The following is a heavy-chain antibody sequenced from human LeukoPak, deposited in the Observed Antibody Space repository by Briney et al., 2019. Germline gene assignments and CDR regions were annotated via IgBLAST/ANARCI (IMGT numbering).Heavy chain of an antibody. D-gene: IGHD6-13*01. CDR3: TRGEDSSSWDPPNWFDP. CDR1: GFTFGDYA. Sequence: KSGRSLRLSCTASGFTFGDYAMSWFRQAPGKGLEWVGFIRSKAYGGTTEYAASVKGRFTISRDDSKSIAYLQMNSLKNEDTAVYYCTRGEDSSSWDPPNWFDPWGQGTLVTVSS. V-gene: IGHV3-49*05. J-gene: IGHJ5*02. CDR2: IRSKAYGGTT.